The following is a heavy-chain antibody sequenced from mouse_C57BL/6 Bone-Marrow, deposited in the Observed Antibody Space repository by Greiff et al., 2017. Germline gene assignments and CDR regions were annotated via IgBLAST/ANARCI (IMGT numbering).Heavy chain of an antibody. CDR3: ANTYYYGSSPAWFAY. CDR1: GYTFTSYW. CDR2: IYPGSGST. V-gene: IGHV1-55*01. J-gene: IGHJ3*01. Sequence: VKLQQPGAELVKPGASVKMSCKASGYTFTSYWITWVKQRPGQGLEWIGDIYPGSGSTNYNEKFKSKATLTVDTSSSTAYMQLSSLTSEDSAVYYCANTYYYGSSPAWFAYWGQGTLVTVSA. D-gene: IGHD1-1*01.